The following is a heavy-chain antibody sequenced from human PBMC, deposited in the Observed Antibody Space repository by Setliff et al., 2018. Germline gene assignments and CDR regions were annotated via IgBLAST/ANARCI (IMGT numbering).Heavy chain of an antibody. CDR3: ARDPLGLEDITLFDY. CDR1: GYTFTTYA. V-gene: IGHV1-2*02. J-gene: IGHJ4*02. CDR2: INLNTGNI. D-gene: IGHD3-16*01. Sequence: GASVKVSCKASGYTFTTYAITWMGRINLNTGNIFYAQEFQGRVTLTRDTSTSTAYMELTGLRYDDTAIYYCARDPLGLEDITLFDYWGQGTLVTVSS.